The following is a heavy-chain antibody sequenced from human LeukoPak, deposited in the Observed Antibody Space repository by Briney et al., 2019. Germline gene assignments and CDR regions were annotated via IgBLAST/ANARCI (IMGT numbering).Heavy chain of an antibody. Sequence: AASVKVSCKASGYTFTSYDINWVRQATGQGLEWMGWMNPNSGNTGYAQKFQGRVTMTRNTSISTAYMELSSLRSEDTAVYYCARGSPGGYCSGGSCPFFDSWGQGTLVTVSS. CDR1: GYTFTSYD. CDR2: MNPNSGNT. D-gene: IGHD2-15*01. J-gene: IGHJ4*02. V-gene: IGHV1-8*01. CDR3: ARGSPGGYCSGGSCPFFDS.